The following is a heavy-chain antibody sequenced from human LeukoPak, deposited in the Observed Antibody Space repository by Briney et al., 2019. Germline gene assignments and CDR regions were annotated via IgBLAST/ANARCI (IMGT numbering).Heavy chain of an antibody. J-gene: IGHJ6*03. D-gene: IGHD2-2*01. V-gene: IGHV1-8*01. Sequence: ASVKVSCKASGYTFTSYDINWVRQATGQGLEWMGWMNPNSGNTGYAQKFQGRVTMTRNTSISTAYIELSSLRSEDTAVYYCARGPPDIVVVPAARNMDVWGKGTTVTVSS. CDR3: ARGPPDIVVVPAARNMDV. CDR2: MNPNSGNT. CDR1: GYTFTSYD.